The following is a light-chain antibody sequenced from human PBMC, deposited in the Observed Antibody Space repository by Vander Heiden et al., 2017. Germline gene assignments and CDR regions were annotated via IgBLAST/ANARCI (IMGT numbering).Light chain of an antibody. V-gene: IGKV3-15*01. CDR3: QQYIYWPPWT. Sequence: EILMTQSPDTLSVSPGETATLTCRANESMNFNLAWYRQKPGQPPRLLIYGASTRATGIPARFRGSGSGTEFTLTISSLQSEDFAVYYCQQYIYWPPWTLGQGTRVDIK. CDR2: GAS. CDR1: ESMNFN. J-gene: IGKJ1*01.